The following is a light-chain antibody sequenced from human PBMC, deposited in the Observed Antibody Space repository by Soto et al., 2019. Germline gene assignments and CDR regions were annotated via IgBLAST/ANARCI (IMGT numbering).Light chain of an antibody. J-gene: IGKJ5*01. V-gene: IGKV3-11*01. CDR1: QSVSSY. CDR3: QQRSNWPPIT. Sequence: EIVLTQSPATLSLSPGERATISSRASQSVSSYLAWYQQKPGQAPRLLNYDASNRATGIPARFSGSGSGTDFTLTISSLEPEDFAVYYCQQRSNWPPITFGQGTRLEIK. CDR2: DAS.